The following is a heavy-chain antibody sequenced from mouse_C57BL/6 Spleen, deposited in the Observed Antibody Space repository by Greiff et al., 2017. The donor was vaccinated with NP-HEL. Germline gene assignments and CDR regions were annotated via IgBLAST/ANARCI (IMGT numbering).Heavy chain of an antibody. CDR2: IYPGNSDT. CDR3: TITTVRGYYAMDY. J-gene: IGHJ4*01. D-gene: IGHD1-1*01. CDR1: GYTFTSYW. V-gene: IGHV1-5*01. Sequence: VQLQQSGTVLARPGASVKMSCKTSGYTFTSYWMHWVKRRPGQGLEWIGAIYPGNSDTSYNQKFKGKAKLTAVTSASTAYMELSSLTNEDSAVYYCTITTVRGYYAMDYWGQGTSVTVSS.